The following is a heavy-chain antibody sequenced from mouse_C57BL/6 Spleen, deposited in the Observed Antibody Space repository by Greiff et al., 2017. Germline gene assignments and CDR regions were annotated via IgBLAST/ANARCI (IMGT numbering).Heavy chain of an antibody. CDR3: ARTRLLYYAMDY. D-gene: IGHD2-3*01. Sequence: QVQLQQPGAELVKPGASVKLSCKASGYTFTSYWMHWVKQRPGQGLEWIGMIHPNSGSTNYNEKFKSKATLTVDKSSSTAYMQLSSLTSEDSAVYCCARTRLLYYAMDYWGQGTSVTVSS. CDR2: IHPNSGST. CDR1: GYTFTSYW. V-gene: IGHV1-64*01. J-gene: IGHJ4*01.